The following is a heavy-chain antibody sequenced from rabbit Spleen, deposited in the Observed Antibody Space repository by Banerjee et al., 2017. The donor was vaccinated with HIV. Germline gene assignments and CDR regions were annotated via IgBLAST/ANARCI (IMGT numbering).Heavy chain of an antibody. CDR3: ARDRSSSNWIWGLYL. J-gene: IGHJ3*01. Sequence: QEQLVESGGDLVKPGASLTLTCTASGFSFSSGYDMCWVRQAPGKGLEWIACINVGSSGSTFYASWAKGRFTISKTSSTTVTLQMTSLTAADTATYFCARDRSSSNWIWGLYLWGQGTLVTVS. D-gene: IGHD1-1*01. V-gene: IGHV1S45*01. CDR2: INVGSSGST. CDR1: GFSFSSGYD.